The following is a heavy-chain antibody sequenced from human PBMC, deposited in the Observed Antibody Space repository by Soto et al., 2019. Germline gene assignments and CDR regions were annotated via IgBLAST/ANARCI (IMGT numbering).Heavy chain of an antibody. V-gene: IGHV2-5*01. CDR1: GFSLSTSGVG. CDR2: IYWNDDK. CDR3: AHSEQWLVH. D-gene: IGHD6-19*01. J-gene: IGHJ4*02. Sequence: QITLKESGPTLVKPTQTLTLTCTFSGFSLSTSGVGVGWIRQPPGKALEWLALIYWNDDKRYSPSLKSRLTITKDTSKSQVVLTMTSMDLVDTATYYCAHSEQWLVHWGQGTLDTVSS.